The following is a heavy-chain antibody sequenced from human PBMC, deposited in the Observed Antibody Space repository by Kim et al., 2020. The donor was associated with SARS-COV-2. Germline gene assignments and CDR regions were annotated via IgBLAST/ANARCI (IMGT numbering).Heavy chain of an antibody. CDR2: DI. Sequence: DIRYSPSFQGRVTISDDKSINTADLQWSSLKASDTAIYYCARPAPGYSDYWGQGTLVTVSS. V-gene: IGHV5-51*01. D-gene: IGHD6-13*01. CDR3: ARPAPGYSDY. J-gene: IGHJ4*02.